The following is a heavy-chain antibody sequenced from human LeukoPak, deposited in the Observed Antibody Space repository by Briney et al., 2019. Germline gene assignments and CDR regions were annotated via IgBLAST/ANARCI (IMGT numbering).Heavy chain of an antibody. V-gene: IGHV4-39*07. CDR2: MSSGGST. J-gene: IGHJ6*03. D-gene: IGHD3-10*01. Sequence: SETLSLTCTVSGVAISSGDYYWGWIRQSPGKGLEWIGSMSSGGSTFYNPSLKSRVTISVDTSKNQFSLKLSSVTAADTAVYYCASLYYYGSGSYYNRPRGCYMDVWGKGTTVTISS. CDR3: ASLYYYGSGSYYNRPRGCYMDV. CDR1: GVAISSGDYY.